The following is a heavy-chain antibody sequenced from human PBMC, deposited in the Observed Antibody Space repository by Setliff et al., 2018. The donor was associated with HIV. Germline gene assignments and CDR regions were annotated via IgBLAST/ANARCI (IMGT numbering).Heavy chain of an antibody. D-gene: IGHD1-26*01. J-gene: IGHJ4*02. CDR1: GFTFSDDY. V-gene: IGHV3-11*01. CDR3: ARDSGTTLGATRPGY. CDR2: ISSSGSTT. Sequence: PEGSLRLSCAASGFTFSDDYMSWIRQTPGKGLEWISRISSSGSTTYYADSVKGRFTISRDNAKKSLFLQMNSLRAEDTAMYYCARDSGTTLGATRPGYWGQGTLVTVSS.